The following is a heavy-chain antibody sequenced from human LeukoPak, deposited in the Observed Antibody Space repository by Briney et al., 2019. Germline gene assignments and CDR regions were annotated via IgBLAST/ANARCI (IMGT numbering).Heavy chain of an antibody. CDR3: ARDSRMDYFDY. Sequence: PGGSLRLSCAASGFTFSSYWMSWVRQAPGKGLEWVANIKQDGSEKHYVDSVKGRFTISRDNAKNSLYLQMNSLRAEDTAVYYCARDSRMDYFDYWGQGTLVTVSS. CDR1: GFTFSSYW. D-gene: IGHD2-8*01. V-gene: IGHV3-7*01. CDR2: IKQDGSEK. J-gene: IGHJ4*02.